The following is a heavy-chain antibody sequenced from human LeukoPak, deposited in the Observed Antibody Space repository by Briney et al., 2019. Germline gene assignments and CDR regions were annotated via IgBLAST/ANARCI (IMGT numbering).Heavy chain of an antibody. V-gene: IGHV1-46*01. CDR1: GYTFTSYY. D-gene: IGHD6-13*01. Sequence: ASVKVSCKASGYTFTSYYMHWVRQAPGQGLEWMGIINPSGGSTSYAQKFQGRVTMTRDTSTSTVYMELSSQRSEDTAVYYCARAFESAAGTYAMDVWGQGTTVTVSS. CDR2: INPSGGST. CDR3: ARAFESAAGTYAMDV. J-gene: IGHJ6*02.